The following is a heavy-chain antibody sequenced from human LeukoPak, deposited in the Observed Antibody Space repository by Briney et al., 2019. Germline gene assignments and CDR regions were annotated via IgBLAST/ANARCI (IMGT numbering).Heavy chain of an antibody. V-gene: IGHV4-34*01. CDR2: INHSGST. Sequence: SETLSLTCAVYGGSFSGYYWSWIRQPPGKGLEWIGEINHSGSTNYNPSLKSRVTISVDTSKNQFSLKLSSVTAADTAMYYCARHLGSGRYNWFDPWGQGTLVTVSS. CDR3: ARHLGSGRYNWFDP. CDR1: GGSFSGYY. D-gene: IGHD6-19*01. J-gene: IGHJ5*02.